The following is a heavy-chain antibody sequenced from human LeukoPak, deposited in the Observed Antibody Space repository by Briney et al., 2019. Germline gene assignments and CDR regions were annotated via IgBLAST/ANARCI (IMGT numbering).Heavy chain of an antibody. CDR1: GFTFSSYG. V-gene: IGHV3-23*01. CDR3: AKVMARGVIIRPFDAFDI. CDR2: ISGSGGST. J-gene: IGHJ3*02. Sequence: PGGSLRLSCAASGFTFSSYGMSWVRQAPGKGLEWVSAISGSGGSTYYADSVKGRFTISRDNSKNTLYLQMNSLRAEDTAVYYCAKVMARGVIIRPFDAFDIWGQGTMVTVSS. D-gene: IGHD3-10*01.